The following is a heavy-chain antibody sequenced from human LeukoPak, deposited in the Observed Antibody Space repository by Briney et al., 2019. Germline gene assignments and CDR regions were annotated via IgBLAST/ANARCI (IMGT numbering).Heavy chain of an antibody. CDR1: GGSISSYY. CDR2: INHSGST. D-gene: IGHD3-3*01. V-gene: IGHV4-34*01. Sequence: SETLSLTCTVSGGSISSYYWSWIRQPPGKGLEWIGEINHSGSTNYNPSLKSRVTISVDTSKNQFSLKLSSVTAADTAVYYCARAEWLMYDYWGQGTLVTVSS. J-gene: IGHJ4*02. CDR3: ARAEWLMYDY.